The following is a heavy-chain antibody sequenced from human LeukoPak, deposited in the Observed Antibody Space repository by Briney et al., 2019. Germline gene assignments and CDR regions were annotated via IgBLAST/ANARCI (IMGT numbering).Heavy chain of an antibody. V-gene: IGHV4-59*01. CDR2: IYYSGST. D-gene: IGHD2-2*01. J-gene: IGHJ4*02. Sequence: SETLSLTCTDSGGSISSYYWSWIRQPPGKGLEWIGYIYYSGSTNYNPSLKSRVTISVDTSKNQFSLKLSSVTAADTAVYYCARAYCSSTSCYVYFDYWGQGTLVTVSS. CDR3: ARAYCSSTSCYVYFDY. CDR1: GGSISSYY.